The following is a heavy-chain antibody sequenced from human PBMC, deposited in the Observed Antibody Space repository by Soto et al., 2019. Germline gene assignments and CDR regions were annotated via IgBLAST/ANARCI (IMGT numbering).Heavy chain of an antibody. Sequence: EVQLVESGGGLVQPGGSLRLSCAASGFTFSSYSMNWVRQAPGKGLEWVSYISSSSTIYYADSVKGRLTISRDNAKNSLYLQMNSLRAEDTAVYYCAREGWLRGLCDYWGQGTLVTVSS. J-gene: IGHJ4*02. CDR3: AREGWLRGLCDY. V-gene: IGHV3-48*01. CDR2: ISSSSTI. CDR1: GFTFSSYS. D-gene: IGHD5-12*01.